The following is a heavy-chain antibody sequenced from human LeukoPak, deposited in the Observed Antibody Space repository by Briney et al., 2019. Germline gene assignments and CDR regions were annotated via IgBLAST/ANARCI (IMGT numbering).Heavy chain of an antibody. CDR3: ARAGGVGATHKFDY. J-gene: IGHJ4*02. Sequence: PGGSLRLSCAASGFTVSSNYMSWVRQAPGKGLEWISAIYSGGSTYYADSVKGRFTISRDNLKNTLYLQMNSLRAEDTAVYYCARAGGVGATHKFDYWGQGILVTVSS. CDR1: GFTVSSNY. CDR2: IYSGGST. D-gene: IGHD1-26*01. V-gene: IGHV3-66*01.